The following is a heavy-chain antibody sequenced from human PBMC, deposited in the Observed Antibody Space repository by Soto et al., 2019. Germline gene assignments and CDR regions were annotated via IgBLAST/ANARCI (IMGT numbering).Heavy chain of an antibody. Sequence: PGGSLRLSCAASGFTFSDYWMYWVRQAPGKGLVWVSRIHGDGSGTSYADSVKGRFSISRDNAWNMLYLQMNSLGAEDTAVYYCARGGVSGSYSYYYYGMDVWGQGTTVTVSS. V-gene: IGHV3-74*01. D-gene: IGHD1-26*01. CDR2: IHGDGSGT. CDR3: ARGGVSGSYSYYYYGMDV. J-gene: IGHJ6*02. CDR1: GFTFSDYW.